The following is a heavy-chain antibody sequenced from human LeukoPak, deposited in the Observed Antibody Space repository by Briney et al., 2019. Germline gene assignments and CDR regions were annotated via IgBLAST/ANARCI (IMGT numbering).Heavy chain of an antibody. CDR2: IKQDGSEK. CDR3: ARARGDGYQWYFDL. J-gene: IGHJ2*01. D-gene: IGHD5-24*01. Sequence: GGSLRLSCAASGFTFSSYWMNWVRQAPGKGLEWVANIKQDGSEKNYVDFVKGRFTISRDNAKNSLDLQMNSLRAEDTAVYYCARARGDGYQWYFDLWCRGPLVTVSS. CDR1: GFTFSSYW. V-gene: IGHV3-7*01.